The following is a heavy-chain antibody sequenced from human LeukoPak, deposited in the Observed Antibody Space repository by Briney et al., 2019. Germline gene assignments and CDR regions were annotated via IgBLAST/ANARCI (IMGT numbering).Heavy chain of an antibody. V-gene: IGHV3-15*01. J-gene: IGHJ3*02. CDR3: STEGAMVWGLRYTSDM. D-gene: IGHD3-10*01. Sequence: KPGGSLRLSCVASGFSFSHAWMSWVRQAPGKGLEWIGRIKSMTDGGTTEYAASMEDRFTISRDDSKNTLYLQVNSLQTEDTALYYCSTEGAMVWGLRYTSDMWGQGTMVTVSS. CDR1: GFSFSHAW. CDR2: IKSMTDGGTT.